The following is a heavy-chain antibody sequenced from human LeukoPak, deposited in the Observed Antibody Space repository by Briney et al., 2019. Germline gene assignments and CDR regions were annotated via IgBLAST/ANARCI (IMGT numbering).Heavy chain of an antibody. CDR1: GGSISSYY. Sequence: SETLSLTCTVSGGSISSYYWSWTRQPPGKGLEWIGYIYYSGSTNYNPSLKSRVTISVDTSKNQFSLKLSSVTAADTAVYYCARPRRNYYGSGTKSREGYFDYWGQGTLVTVSS. J-gene: IGHJ4*02. CDR2: IYYSGST. D-gene: IGHD3-10*01. V-gene: IGHV4-59*12. CDR3: ARPRRNYYGSGTKSREGYFDY.